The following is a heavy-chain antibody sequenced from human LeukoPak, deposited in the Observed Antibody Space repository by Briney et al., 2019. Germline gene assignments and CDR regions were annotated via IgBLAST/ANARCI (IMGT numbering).Heavy chain of an antibody. Sequence: ASVKVSCKASGYTFIDYYVHWVRQAPGQGPEWLGWVNPKSGDTNYAQKFQGRVSMTRDTSIRTTYMEVRRLRSGDTAVYFCARRIAVPGHDSFDIWGQGTLVTVSS. V-gene: IGHV1-2*02. CDR3: ARRIAVPGHDSFDI. J-gene: IGHJ3*02. CDR2: VNPKSGDT. CDR1: GYTFIDYY. D-gene: IGHD6-19*01.